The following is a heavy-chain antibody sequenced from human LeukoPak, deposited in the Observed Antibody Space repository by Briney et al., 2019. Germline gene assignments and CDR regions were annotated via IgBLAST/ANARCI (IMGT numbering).Heavy chain of an antibody. V-gene: IGHV1-69*05. D-gene: IGHD2-2*01. CDR2: IIPIFGTA. Sequence: ASGEVSCQASGGPFHNYAISWVGRAPRQGGEWMGGIIPIFGTANYAQKFQGRVTITTDESTSTAYMELSSLRSEDTAVYYCASTGYCSSTSCSSGDAFDIWGQGTMVTVSS. CDR3: ASTGYCSSTSCSSGDAFDI. J-gene: IGHJ3*02. CDR1: GGPFHNYA.